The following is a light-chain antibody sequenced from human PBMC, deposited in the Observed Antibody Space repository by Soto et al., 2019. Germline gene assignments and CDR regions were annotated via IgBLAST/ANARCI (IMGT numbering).Light chain of an antibody. J-gene: IGLJ1*01. V-gene: IGLV2-18*02. CDR2: EVS. CDR1: SSDIGSYNR. Sequence: QSALTQPPSVSGSPGQSVTISCTGTSSDIGSYNRVSWHQQPPGTAPKLMIYEVSNRPSGVPDRFSGSKSGNTASLTISGLQAEDEADYYCSSYTRTSTYVFGTGTKVTVL. CDR3: SSYTRTSTYV.